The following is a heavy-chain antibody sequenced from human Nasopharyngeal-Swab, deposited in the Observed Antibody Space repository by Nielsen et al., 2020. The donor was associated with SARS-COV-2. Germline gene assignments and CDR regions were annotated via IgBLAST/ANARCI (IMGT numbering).Heavy chain of an antibody. V-gene: IGHV3-48*04. J-gene: IGHJ6*02. Sequence: WIRQPPGQGLEWVSYKRSSSSTIYYADSAKGRFTISRDNAKNSLYLQMNSLRAEDTAVYYCARTGYDFWSGYYPGYYYYGMDVWGQGTTVTVSS. CDR2: KRSSSSTI. D-gene: IGHD3-3*01. CDR3: ARTGYDFWSGYYPGYYYYGMDV.